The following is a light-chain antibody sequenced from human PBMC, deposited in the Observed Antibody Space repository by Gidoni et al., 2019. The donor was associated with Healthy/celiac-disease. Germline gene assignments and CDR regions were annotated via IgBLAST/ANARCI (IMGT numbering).Light chain of an antibody. V-gene: IGKV3-11*01. CDR2: DAS. CDR1: QSVSSY. Sequence: IELTQSPATLSLSPGDRATLSCRASQSVSSYLAWYQQKPGQAPRLLIYDASNRATGIPARFSGSGSGTDFTLPISSLVPEDFAVYYCQQRSNWFPFGQGTRLEIK. J-gene: IGKJ5*01. CDR3: QQRSNWFP.